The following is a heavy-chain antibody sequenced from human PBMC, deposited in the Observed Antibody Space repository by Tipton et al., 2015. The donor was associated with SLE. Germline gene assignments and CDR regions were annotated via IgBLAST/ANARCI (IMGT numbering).Heavy chain of an antibody. CDR2: IKPDGSEE. CDR1: GFTFSNNW. V-gene: IGHV3-7*01. J-gene: IGHJ4*02. CDR3: ARGGQFTAWTAY. Sequence: QLVQSGGVVVQPGGSLRLSCAASGFTFSNNWMTWVRQAPGKGLEWVAHIKPDGSEESYVDSVRGRFIISRDNAKSSLSLQMNSLNAEDTAVYYCARGGQFTAWTAYWGQGTPVTVSS. D-gene: IGHD1-1*01.